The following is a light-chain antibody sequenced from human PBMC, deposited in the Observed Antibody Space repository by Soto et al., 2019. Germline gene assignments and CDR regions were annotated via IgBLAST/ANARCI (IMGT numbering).Light chain of an antibody. V-gene: IGLV2-14*01. CDR3: TSYTNSGTWV. Sequence: QSALTQPASVSGSPGQSITISCAGTSSDVGGYNYVSWYQQHPDKAPKLMIYEVINRPSGVSNRFSGSKSGNTASLTISGLQAEDDADYYCTSYTNSGTWVFGGGTKLTVL. J-gene: IGLJ3*02. CDR2: EVI. CDR1: SSDVGGYNY.